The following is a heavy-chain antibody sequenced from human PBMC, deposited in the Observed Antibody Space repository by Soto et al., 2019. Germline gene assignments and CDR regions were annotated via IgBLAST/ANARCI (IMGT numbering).Heavy chain of an antibody. CDR3: TRCDSSSST. Sequence: EVQLVESGGGLVQPGGSLKLSCAASRFTFSGSAMHWVRQSSGKGLEWVGRIRSKANSYATAYAASVKGRFTISRDDSKNTAYQQMNSLKTEDTAVYYCTRCDSSSSTWGQGTLVTVSS. V-gene: IGHV3-73*01. D-gene: IGHD6-6*01. CDR1: RFTFSGSA. J-gene: IGHJ4*02. CDR2: IRSKANSYAT.